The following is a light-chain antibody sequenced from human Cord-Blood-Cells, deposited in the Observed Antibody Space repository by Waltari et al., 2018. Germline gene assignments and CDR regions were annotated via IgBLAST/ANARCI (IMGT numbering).Light chain of an antibody. J-gene: IGKJ3*01. CDR2: AAS. V-gene: IGKV1-39*01. CDR3: QQYYSTPFT. Sequence: DIQMTQSPSSLSASVGDRVTITCRASQSISSYLNWYQQKPGKAPKLLIYAASSLQSGVPSRFSGSGSETDFTLTISSLQPEDVAVFYCQQYYSTPFTFGPGTKVDIK. CDR1: QSISSY.